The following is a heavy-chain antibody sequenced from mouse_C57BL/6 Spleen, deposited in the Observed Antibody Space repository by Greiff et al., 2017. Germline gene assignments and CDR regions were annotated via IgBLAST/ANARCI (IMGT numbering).Heavy chain of an antibody. J-gene: IGHJ2*01. CDR1: GFTFSSYG. V-gene: IGHV5-6*01. Sequence: EVQLVESGGDLVKPGGSLKLSCAASGFTFSSYGMSWVRQTPDKRLEWVATISSGGSYTYYPYSVKGRFTIARDNAKNTLYLQMSSLKSEDTAMYYCARQPYGSSGDYWGQGTTLTVSS. CDR2: ISSGGSYT. D-gene: IGHD1-1*01. CDR3: ARQPYGSSGDY.